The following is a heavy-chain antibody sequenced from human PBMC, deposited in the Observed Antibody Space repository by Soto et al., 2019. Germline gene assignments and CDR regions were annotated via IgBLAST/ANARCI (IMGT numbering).Heavy chain of an antibody. CDR3: ARVRDTHRMQDWFDP. J-gene: IGHJ5*02. CDR1: GGSISSGDYY. Sequence: SETLSLTCTVSGGSISSGDYYWSWIRQPPGKGLEWIGYIYYSGSTYYNPSLKSRVTISVDTSKNQFSLKLSSVTAADTAVYYCARVRDTHRMQDWFDPYGQGTLVTVSA. D-gene: IGHD2-21*02. CDR2: IYYSGST. V-gene: IGHV4-30-4*02.